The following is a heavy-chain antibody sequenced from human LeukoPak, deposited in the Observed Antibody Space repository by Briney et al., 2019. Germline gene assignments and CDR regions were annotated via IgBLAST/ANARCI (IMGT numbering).Heavy chain of an antibody. CDR2: INSDGSTT. Sequence: AGGSLILSCAAPGFTLNGYWMHWVRQAPGKGLVWVSRINSDGSTTSYADSVKGRFTISRDNFKNTLYLQMNSLRAEDTAVYFCARVATRSYDWFDPWGQGTLVTVSS. J-gene: IGHJ5*02. D-gene: IGHD1-26*01. CDR1: GFTLNGYW. CDR3: ARVATRSYDWFDP. V-gene: IGHV3-74*01.